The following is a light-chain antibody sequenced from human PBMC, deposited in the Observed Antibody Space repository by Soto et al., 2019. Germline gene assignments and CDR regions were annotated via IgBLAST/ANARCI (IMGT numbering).Light chain of an antibody. J-gene: IGLJ1*01. V-gene: IGLV2-14*01. CDR2: DVS. Sequence: QSALTQPASVSGSPGQSITSSCTGTSSDVGGYNYVSWYQQHPGKAPKLMIYDVSNRPSGVSNRFSGSKSGNTASLTISGLQAEYDAEYYCSSYTRTSTHFRTGTKVPV. CDR3: SSYTRTSTH. CDR1: SSDVGGYNY.